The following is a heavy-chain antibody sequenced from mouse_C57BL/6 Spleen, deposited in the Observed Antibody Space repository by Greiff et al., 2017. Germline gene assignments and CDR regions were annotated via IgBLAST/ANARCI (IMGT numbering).Heavy chain of an antibody. CDR2: ISSGSSTL. V-gene: IGHV5-17*01. CDR1: GFTFSDYG. D-gene: IGHD1-1*01. Sequence: EVKVVESGGGLVKPGGSLKLSCAASGFTFSDYGMHWVRQAPEKGLEWVAYISSGSSTLYYADTVKGRFTISRDNAKNTLFLQMTSLRSEDTAMYYWARRGYGSSYEGFAYWGQGTLGTVSA. CDR3: ARRGYGSSYEGFAY. J-gene: IGHJ3*01.